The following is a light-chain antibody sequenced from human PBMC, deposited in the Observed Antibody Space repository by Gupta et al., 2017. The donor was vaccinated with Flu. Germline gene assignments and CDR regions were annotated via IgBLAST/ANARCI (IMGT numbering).Light chain of an antibody. CDR2: DVN. CDR1: SSDIGSDNY. CDR3: CSFRRTTTYSYV. J-gene: IGLJ1*01. V-gene: IGLV2-14*04. Sequence: TISCNGTSSDIGSDNYGSCYHQHPGKAPNLMICDVNNRPSGVSNRFSGSKSGNTASLTISGLQAEDEADYYCCSFRRTTTYSYVFGTGTEATVL.